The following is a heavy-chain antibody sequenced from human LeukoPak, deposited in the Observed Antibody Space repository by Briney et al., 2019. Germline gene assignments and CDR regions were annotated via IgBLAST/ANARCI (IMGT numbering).Heavy chain of an antibody. J-gene: IGHJ5*02. CDR2: ISAHNGNT. V-gene: IGHV1-18*01. CDR1: GYTFTSYG. CDR3: ARGAGTGTRWFDL. Sequence: ASVKVSCKASGYTFTSYGINWVRQAPGQGLEWMGWISAHNGNTNYAQKLQDRVTMTTDTSTSTAYMELRSLRSDDTAVFYCARGAGTGTRWFDLWGQGTLITVSS. D-gene: IGHD1-7*01.